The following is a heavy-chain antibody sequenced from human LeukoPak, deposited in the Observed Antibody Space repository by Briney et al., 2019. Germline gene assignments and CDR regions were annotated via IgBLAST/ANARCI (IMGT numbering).Heavy chain of an antibody. CDR3: ARSRSLDYGDYLVDY. J-gene: IGHJ4*02. D-gene: IGHD4-17*01. CDR1: GGSISSGDYY. V-gene: IGHV4-30-4*08. Sequence: PSQTLSLTCTVSGGSISSGDYYWSWIRQPPGKGLEWIGYIYYSGSTYYNPSLKSRVTISVDTSKNQFSLRLSSVTAADTAVYYCARSRSLDYGDYLVDYWGQGTLVTVSS. CDR2: IYYSGST.